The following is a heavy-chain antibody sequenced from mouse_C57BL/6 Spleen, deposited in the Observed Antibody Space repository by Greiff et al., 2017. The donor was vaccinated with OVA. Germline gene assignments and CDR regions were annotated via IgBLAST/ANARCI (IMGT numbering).Heavy chain of an antibody. Sequence: QVQLQQSGPELVKPGASVTISCKASGYTFTDSYLNWVQQRPGQGLEWIGWIYPGSGNTKDNEKFTGKATLTVDTSSSTAYMQLSSLTSEYSAVYFCARFPGTAVDYWGQGTTLTVSS. CDR1: GYTFTDSY. J-gene: IGHJ2*01. CDR2: IYPGSGNT. V-gene: IGHV1-84*01. CDR3: ARFPGTAVDY. D-gene: IGHD4-1*01.